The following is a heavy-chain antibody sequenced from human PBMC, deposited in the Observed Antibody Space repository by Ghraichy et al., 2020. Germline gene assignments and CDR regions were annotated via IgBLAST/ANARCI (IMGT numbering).Heavy chain of an antibody. CDR2: IYYSGST. CDR1: GGSISSYY. J-gene: IGHJ4*02. CDR3: ARYLDHDYFDY. Sequence: SQTLSLTCTVSGGSISSYYWSWIRQPPGKGLEWIGYIYYSGSTNYNPSLKSRVTISVDTSKNQFSLKLSSVTAADTAVYYCARYLDHDYFDYWGQGTLVTVSS. D-gene: IGHD1-1*01. V-gene: IGHV4-59*01.